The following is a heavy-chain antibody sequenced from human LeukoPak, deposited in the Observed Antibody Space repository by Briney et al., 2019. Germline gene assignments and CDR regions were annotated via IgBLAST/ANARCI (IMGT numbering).Heavy chain of an antibody. D-gene: IGHD3-10*01. CDR2: ISSSDSIM. V-gene: IGHV3-48*03. J-gene: IGHJ4*02. CDR1: GFTFSSYE. Sequence: GGSLRLSCAASGFTFSSYEMNWVRQAPGKGREWGSYISSSDSIMYYADSVKGRFTISRDNAKNSLYLQMNSLRAEDTAVYYCVRGEWVRWGQGTLVTVSS. CDR3: VRGEWVR.